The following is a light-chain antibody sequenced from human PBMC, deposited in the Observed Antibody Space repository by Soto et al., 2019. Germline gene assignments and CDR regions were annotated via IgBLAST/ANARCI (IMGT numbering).Light chain of an antibody. CDR3: SSYTSSSTLYV. CDR1: SSDIGGYNY. CDR2: EVT. V-gene: IGLV2-14*01. J-gene: IGLJ1*01. Sequence: QSVLTQPASVSGSHGQSITVSCTGTSSDIGGYNYVSWYQQHPGKAPKLMVYEVTNRPSGVSDRFSGSKSGNTASLTISGLKADDEGYYYCSSYTSSSTLYVFGTWNKLTFL.